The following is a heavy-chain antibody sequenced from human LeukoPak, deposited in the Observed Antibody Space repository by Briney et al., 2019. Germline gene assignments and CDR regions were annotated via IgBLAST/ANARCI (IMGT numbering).Heavy chain of an antibody. CDR2: IWYDGSNK. Sequence: PGGSLRLSCAASGFTFSSYGMHWVRQAPGKGLEWVAVIWYDGSNKYYADSVKGRFTISRDNAKNSLYLQMNSLRAEDTAVYYCAASYSSQGYWGQGTLVTVSS. CDR1: GFTFSSYG. CDR3: AASYSSQGY. V-gene: IGHV3-33*03. J-gene: IGHJ4*02. D-gene: IGHD6-13*01.